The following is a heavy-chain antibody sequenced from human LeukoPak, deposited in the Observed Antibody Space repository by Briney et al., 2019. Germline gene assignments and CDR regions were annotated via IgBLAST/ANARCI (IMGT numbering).Heavy chain of an antibody. CDR3: APHLEPHDAFDI. CDR1: GYTFTGYY. J-gene: IGHJ3*02. CDR2: INPNSGGT. V-gene: IGHV1-2*02. D-gene: IGHD1-1*01. Sequence: ASVKVSCKASGYTFTGYYMHWVRQAPGQGLEWMGWINPNSGGTNYAQKFQGRVTMTRDTSISTAYMELSRLRSDDTAVYYCAPHLEPHDAFDIWGQGTMVTVSS.